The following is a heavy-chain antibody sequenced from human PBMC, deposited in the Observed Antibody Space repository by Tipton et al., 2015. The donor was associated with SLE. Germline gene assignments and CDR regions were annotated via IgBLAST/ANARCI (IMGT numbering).Heavy chain of an antibody. J-gene: IGHJ4*02. CDR2: ISYDGSNK. CDR3: ARDLGSWGFDY. D-gene: IGHD2-15*01. CDR1: GFTFSSYA. V-gene: IGHV3-30*04. Sequence: SLRLSCAASGFTFSSYAIHWVRQAPGKGLEWVAVISYDGSNKYYADSVKGRFTISRDNSKNTLYLRMNSLRAEDTAVYYCARDLGSWGFDYWGQGTLVTVSS.